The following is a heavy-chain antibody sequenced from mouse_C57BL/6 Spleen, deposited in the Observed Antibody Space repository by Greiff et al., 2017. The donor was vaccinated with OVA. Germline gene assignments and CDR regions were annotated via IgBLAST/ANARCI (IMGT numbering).Heavy chain of an antibody. CDR1: GYTFTDYN. V-gene: IGHV1-18*01. CDR3: ARHYYGDWYFDV. J-gene: IGHJ1*03. CDR2: SNPNNGGT. Sequence: EVQLQQSGPELVKPGASVKIPCKASGYTFTDYNMDWVKQSHGKSLEWIGDSNPNNGGTIYNQKFKGKATLTVDKSSSTAYMELRSLTSEDTAVYYCARHYYGDWYFDVWGTGTTVTVSS. D-gene: IGHD1-2*01.